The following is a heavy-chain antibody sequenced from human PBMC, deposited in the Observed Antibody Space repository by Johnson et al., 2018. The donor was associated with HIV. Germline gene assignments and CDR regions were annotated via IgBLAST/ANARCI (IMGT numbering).Heavy chain of an antibody. CDR1: GFTFSSYA. CDR2: ISYDGSNK. V-gene: IGHV3-30*04. D-gene: IGHD3-9*01. CDR3: ARELPSYDILTGPGAFDI. Sequence: QEQLVESGGGVVQPGRSLRLSCAASGFTFSSYAMHWVRQAPGKGLEWVAVISYDGSNKYYADSVKGRFTISRDNSKNTLYLQMNSLRAEDTAVYYCARELPSYDILTGPGAFDIWGQGTMVTVSS. J-gene: IGHJ3*02.